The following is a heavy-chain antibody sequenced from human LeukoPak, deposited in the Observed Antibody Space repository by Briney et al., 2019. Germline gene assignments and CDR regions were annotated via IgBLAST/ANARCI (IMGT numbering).Heavy chain of an antibody. CDR3: ARSRVDCSSTSCHRDYYYMDV. D-gene: IGHD2-2*01. V-gene: IGHV1-18*01. Sequence: ASVKVPCKASGYTFTSYGISWVRQAPGQGLEWMGRISAYNGNTNYAQKLQGRVTMTTDTSTSTAYMELRSLRSDDTAVYYCARSRVDCSSTSCHRDYYYMDVWGKGTTVTVSS. J-gene: IGHJ6*03. CDR1: GYTFTSYG. CDR2: ISAYNGNT.